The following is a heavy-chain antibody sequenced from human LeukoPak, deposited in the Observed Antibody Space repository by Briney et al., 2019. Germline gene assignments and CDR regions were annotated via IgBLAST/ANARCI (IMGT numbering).Heavy chain of an antibody. CDR3: AKRCRQFSRDNAGPIYY. D-gene: IGHD3-3*01. Sequence: GGSLRLSCAGSGFTFSSNAMSWVRRAPGKGLEWVSSISDSGDFTYYADSVKGRFTISRDNSKNTLFVKMSSLRAEDTAVYYCAKRCRQFSRDNAGPIYYWGQGTLVTVSS. J-gene: IGHJ4*02. V-gene: IGHV3-23*01. CDR1: GFTFSSNA. CDR2: ISDSGDFT.